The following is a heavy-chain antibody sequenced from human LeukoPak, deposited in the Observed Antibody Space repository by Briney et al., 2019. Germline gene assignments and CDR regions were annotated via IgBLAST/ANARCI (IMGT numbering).Heavy chain of an antibody. V-gene: IGHV4-61*01. CDR2: IYYSGST. J-gene: IGHJ5*02. D-gene: IGHD3-22*01. Sequence: SETPSLTCTVSGGPVSSASHYWSWIRQPPGKGLEWIGYIYYSGSTNYNPSLKSRVTISVDTSKNQFSLKLSSVTAADTAVYYCAREDRDYYDSSGYYNWFDPWGQGTLVTVSS. CDR1: GGPVSSASHY. CDR3: AREDRDYYDSSGYYNWFDP.